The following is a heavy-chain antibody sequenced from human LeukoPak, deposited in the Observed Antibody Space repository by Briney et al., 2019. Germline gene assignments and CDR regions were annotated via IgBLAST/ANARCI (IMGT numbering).Heavy chain of an antibody. J-gene: IGHJ4*02. CDR2: TKQDGSEK. Sequence: PGGSLRLSCAASGFTFSSYAMSWVRQAPGKGLEWVANTKQDGSEKNYVDSVRGRFTISRDNAENSLFLQMNSLRVEDTAVYYCAREWQGGIAAAGTRIEGDYWGQGTLVAVSS. D-gene: IGHD6-13*01. V-gene: IGHV3-7*01. CDR3: AREWQGGIAAAGTRIEGDY. CDR1: GFTFSSYA.